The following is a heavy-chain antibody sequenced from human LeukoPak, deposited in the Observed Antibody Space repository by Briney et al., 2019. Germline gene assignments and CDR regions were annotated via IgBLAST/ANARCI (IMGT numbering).Heavy chain of an antibody. D-gene: IGHD3-3*01. V-gene: IGHV4-34*01. Sequence: SETLSLTCAVYGGSFSGYYWSWIRQPPGKGLEWIGEINHSGSTNYSPSLKSRATISVDTSKNQFSLKLSSVTAADTAVYYCARARITIFGVVAYFDYWGQGTLVTVSS. CDR3: ARARITIFGVVAYFDY. CDR2: INHSGST. J-gene: IGHJ4*02. CDR1: GGSFSGYY.